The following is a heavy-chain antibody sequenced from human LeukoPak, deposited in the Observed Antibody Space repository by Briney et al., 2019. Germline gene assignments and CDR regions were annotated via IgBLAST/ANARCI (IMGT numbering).Heavy chain of an antibody. CDR3: ARPATSRYSSGWYDY. CDR2: INPNSGGT. J-gene: IGHJ4*02. CDR1: GYTFTGYY. D-gene: IGHD6-19*01. Sequence: ASVEVSCKASGYTFTGYYMHWVRQAPGQGLEWMGWINPNSGGTNYAQKFQGRVTMTRDTSISTAYMELSRLRSDDTAVYYCARPATSRYSSGWYDYWGQGTLVTVSS. V-gene: IGHV1-2*02.